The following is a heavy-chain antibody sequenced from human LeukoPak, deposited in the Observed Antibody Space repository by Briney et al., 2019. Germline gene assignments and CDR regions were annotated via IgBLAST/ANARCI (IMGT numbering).Heavy chain of an antibody. CDR3: ARNDVGATLYFQH. D-gene: IGHD1-26*01. V-gene: IGHV3-53*01. Sequence: GGSLRLSCAASGFTVSSNYMSWVRQAPGKGLEWVSVIYSGGSTYYADSVKGRFTISRDNSKNTLYLQMNSLRAEDTAVYYCARNDVGATLYFQHWGQGTLVSVSS. CDR2: IYSGGST. CDR1: GFTVSSNY. J-gene: IGHJ1*01.